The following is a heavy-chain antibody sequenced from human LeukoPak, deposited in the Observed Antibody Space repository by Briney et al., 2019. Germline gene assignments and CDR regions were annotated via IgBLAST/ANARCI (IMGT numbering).Heavy chain of an antibody. J-gene: IGHJ4*02. Sequence: ASVKVSCKASGYTFTSYAMNWVRQAPGQGLEWMGWINTNTGNPTYAQGFTGRFVFSLDTSVTTAYLQINSLKAEDTAVYYCARDLFGRFHYDSSGQPLDYWGQGTLVTVSS. CDR2: INTNTGNP. D-gene: IGHD3-22*01. CDR3: ARDLFGRFHYDSSGQPLDY. CDR1: GYTFTSYA. V-gene: IGHV7-4-1*02.